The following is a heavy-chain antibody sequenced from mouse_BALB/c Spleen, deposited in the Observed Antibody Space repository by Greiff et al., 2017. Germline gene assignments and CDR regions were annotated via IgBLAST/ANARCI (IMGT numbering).Heavy chain of an antibody. CDR3: ARYKDYGYYYAMDY. CDR1: GDSITSGY. CDR2: ISYSGST. V-gene: IGHV3-8*02. Sequence: EVQLQESGPSLVKPSQTLSLTCSVTGDSITSGYWNWIRKFPGNKLEYMGYISYSGSTYYNPSLKSRISITRDTSKNQYYLQLNSVTTEDTATYYCARYKDYGYYYAMDYWGQGTSVTVSS. D-gene: IGHD2-4*01. J-gene: IGHJ4*01.